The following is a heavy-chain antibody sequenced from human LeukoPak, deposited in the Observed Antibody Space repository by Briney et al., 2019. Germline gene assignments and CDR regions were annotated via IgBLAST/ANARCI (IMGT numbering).Heavy chain of an antibody. CDR1: GDSISSGNYY. V-gene: IGHV4-31*03. D-gene: IGHD2-15*01. J-gene: IGHJ5*02. CDR3: AREYRGYCSGGSCYGWFDP. Sequence: SETLSLTCTVSGDSISSGNYYWSWIRQHPGKGLEWIGYIYYSGSTYYNPSLKSRVTISMDTSKNQFSLKLNSVSAADTAVYYCAREYRGYCSGGSCYGWFDPWGQGTLVTVSS. CDR2: IYYSGST.